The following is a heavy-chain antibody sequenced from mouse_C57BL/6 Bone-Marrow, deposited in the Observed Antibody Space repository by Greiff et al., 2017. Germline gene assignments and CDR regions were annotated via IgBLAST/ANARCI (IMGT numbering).Heavy chain of an antibody. CDR3: ARYNDYGPYYFDY. V-gene: IGHV1-59*01. CDR1: GYTFTSYW. D-gene: IGHD1-1*02. Sequence: QVQLQQPGAELVRPGTSVKLSCKASGYTFTSYWMHWVKQRPGQGLEWIGVIDPSASYTNYNQKFKGKSTLTVDTSSSTAYMQLSILTSDASAVYCCARYNDYGPYYFDYWGQGTTLTVSS. J-gene: IGHJ2*01. CDR2: IDPSASYT.